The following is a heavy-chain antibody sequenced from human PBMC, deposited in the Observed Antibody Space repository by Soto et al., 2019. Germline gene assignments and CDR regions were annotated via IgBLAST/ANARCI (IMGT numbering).Heavy chain of an antibody. CDR2: ISWNSASI. D-gene: IGHD3-10*02. CDR3: AIGSNVCSVFFDY. CDR1: GFIFEDYA. V-gene: IGHV3-9*01. Sequence: EVQLVESGGGLVQPDGSLRLSCAASGFIFEDYALHWVRQAPGKGLEWVSRISWNSASISYEDSVKGRFSISRDNAKNSVYLQMNSLRLDDTALYYCAIGSNVCSVFFDYWGQGKLVTVSS. J-gene: IGHJ4*02.